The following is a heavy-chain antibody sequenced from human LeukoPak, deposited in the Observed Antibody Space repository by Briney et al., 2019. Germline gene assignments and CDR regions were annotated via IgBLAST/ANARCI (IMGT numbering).Heavy chain of an antibody. Sequence: GRSLRLSCAASEFTFSSYSMNWVRQAPGKGLEWVSSISSSSSYIYYADSVKGRFTISRDNAKNSLYLQMNSLRAEDTAVYYCARAAEHYYDSSGKLDYWGQGTLVTVSS. D-gene: IGHD3-22*01. CDR1: EFTFSSYS. J-gene: IGHJ4*02. CDR3: ARAAEHYYDSSGKLDY. V-gene: IGHV3-21*01. CDR2: ISSSSSYI.